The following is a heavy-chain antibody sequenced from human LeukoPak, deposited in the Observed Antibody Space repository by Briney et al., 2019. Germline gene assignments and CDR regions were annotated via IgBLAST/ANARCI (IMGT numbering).Heavy chain of an antibody. Sequence: SGGSLSLSCEVSGFTFRSYAMSWARQSPGKGLEWVLASSGSGGTTNYADSVKGRLTISRDNTQNTLYLQMNSIRAEDTAVYYCAKRTPYSSGSYYFDYWGQGTLVTVSS. CDR2: SSGSGGTT. J-gene: IGHJ4*02. V-gene: IGHV3-23*01. D-gene: IGHD3-22*01. CDR1: GFTFRSYA. CDR3: AKRTPYSSGSYYFDY.